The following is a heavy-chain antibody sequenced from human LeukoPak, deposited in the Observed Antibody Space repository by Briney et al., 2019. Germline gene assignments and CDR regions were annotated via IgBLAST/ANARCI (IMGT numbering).Heavy chain of an antibody. J-gene: IGHJ4*02. CDR2: IYYTGST. D-gene: IGHD6-13*01. CDR1: GGSISDYY. CDR3: ARFSSSTWGFDF. Sequence: SETLSLTCTVSGGSISDYYWNWIRQSPKKGLEWIAYIYYTGSTNYNPSLKSRVTMSVDTSKNQFSLKLSSVTAADTAVYYCARFSSSTWGFDFWGQGTLVTVSS. V-gene: IGHV4-59*08.